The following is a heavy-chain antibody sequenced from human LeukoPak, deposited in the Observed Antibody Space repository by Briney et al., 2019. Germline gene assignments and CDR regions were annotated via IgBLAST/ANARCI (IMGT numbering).Heavy chain of an antibody. CDR3: AAGRDTSAYRALDP. Sequence: SVKVSCKASGFAFTSSTVQWVRQARGQRLEWIGWIVVGSGDTNYAQKFQERATITRDMSTTTAFMELSSLRSEDTAVYYCAAGRDTSAYRALDPWGQGTLVTVSS. V-gene: IGHV1-58*01. CDR1: GFAFTSST. J-gene: IGHJ5*02. CDR2: IVVGSGDT. D-gene: IGHD3-16*01.